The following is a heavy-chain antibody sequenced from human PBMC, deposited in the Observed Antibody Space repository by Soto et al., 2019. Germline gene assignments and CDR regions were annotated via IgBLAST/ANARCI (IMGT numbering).Heavy chain of an antibody. Sequence: EVELLESGGGLIHPGESLRLSCAASGFSFSSYAMIWVRQAPGKGLEWVSVMSASGGTSYFADSVKGRFSMSRDKSKNMFYLEMNSLRAEDTAIYFCAKGSIQYSASIDYWGQGTLVSVSS. V-gene: IGHV3-23*01. CDR3: AKGSIQYSASIDY. J-gene: IGHJ4*02. CDR1: GFSFSSYA. D-gene: IGHD5-12*01. CDR2: MSASGGTS.